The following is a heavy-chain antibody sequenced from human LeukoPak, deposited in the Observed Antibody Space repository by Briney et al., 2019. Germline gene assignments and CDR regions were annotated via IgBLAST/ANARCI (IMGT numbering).Heavy chain of an antibody. CDR3: AKGAEIDH. CDR2: MTGPADTT. Sequence: SGGSLRLSCAASGFNFNNFAMSWVRQAPGKGPEWLSAMTGPADTTYYAESVKGRFTISRDYSKSMVYPQTNSLRVEDTAIYYCAKGAEIDHWGQGTLVTVSS. CDR1: GFNFNNFA. J-gene: IGHJ4*02. V-gene: IGHV3-23*01.